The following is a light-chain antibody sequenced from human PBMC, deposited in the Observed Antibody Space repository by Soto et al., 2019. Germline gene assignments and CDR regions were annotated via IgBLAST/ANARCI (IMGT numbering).Light chain of an antibody. CDR3: QSYDSRLSGSDV. Sequence: QSVLTQPPSVSGAPGQRVTISCTGSSPNIGAGYDVNWYQQLPGTAPKLLIFGDSNRPSGVPDRFSGSKSGTSASLAITGLQADDEADYYCQSYDSRLSGSDVFGAGTKVTVL. V-gene: IGLV1-40*01. CDR2: GDS. CDR1: SPNIGAGYD. J-gene: IGLJ1*01.